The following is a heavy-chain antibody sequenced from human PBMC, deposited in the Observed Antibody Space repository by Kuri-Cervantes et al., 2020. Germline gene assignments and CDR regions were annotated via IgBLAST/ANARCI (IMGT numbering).Heavy chain of an antibody. V-gene: IGHV4-34*01. J-gene: IGHJ4*02. Sequence: GSLRLSCAVYGGFFSGYYWTWIRQPPGKGLEWIGEINHSGSTNYNPSLKSRLSMSIGTSKNQFSLKLSYVTAADTAVYYRARVFVVREGMAIAAANFDYWGQGTLVTVSS. CDR3: ARVFVVREGMAIAAANFDY. CDR1: GGFFSGYY. CDR2: INHSGST. D-gene: IGHD6-13*01.